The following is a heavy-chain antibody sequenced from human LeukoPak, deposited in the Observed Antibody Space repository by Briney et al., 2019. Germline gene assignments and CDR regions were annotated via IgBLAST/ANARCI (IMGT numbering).Heavy chain of an antibody. D-gene: IGHD2-2*01. V-gene: IGHV4-59*01. CDR2: IYYSGST. CDR3: AGIIVVVPAYYFDY. Sequence: PSETLSLTCTVSGGSISSYYWSWIRQPPGKGLEWIGYIYYSGSTNYNPSLKSRVTISVDTSKNQFSLKLSSVTAADTAVYYCAGIIVVVPAYYFDYWGQGTLVTVSS. J-gene: IGHJ4*02. CDR1: GGSISSYY.